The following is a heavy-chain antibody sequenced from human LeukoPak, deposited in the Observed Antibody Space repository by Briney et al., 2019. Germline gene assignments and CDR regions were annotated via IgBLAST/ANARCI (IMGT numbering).Heavy chain of an antibody. J-gene: IGHJ4*02. CDR1: GYSFTSYW. Sequence: GESLKISCKGSGYSFTSYWIGWVRQMPGKGLEWMGIIYPGDSDTRYSPSFQGRVTISADKSISTAYLQWSSLKASDTAMYYCARHVAWGYSYGNEFGYWGQGTLVTVSS. V-gene: IGHV5-51*01. CDR2: IYPGDSDT. D-gene: IGHD5-18*01. CDR3: ARHVAWGYSYGNEFGY.